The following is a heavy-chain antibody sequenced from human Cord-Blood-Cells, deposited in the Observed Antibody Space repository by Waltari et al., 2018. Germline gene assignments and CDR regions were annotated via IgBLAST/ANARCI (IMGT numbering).Heavy chain of an antibody. CDR2: INHSGST. CDR3: ARRNWGWCAFDI. J-gene: IGHJ3*02. V-gene: IGHV4-34*01. CDR1: GGSFSGYS. D-gene: IGHD7-27*01. Sequence: QVQLQQWGAGLLKPSETLSLTCAVYGGSFSGYSWIWSRQPPGKGLEWIGEINHSGSTNYNPSLKSRVTISVDTSKNQFSLKLSSVTAADTAVYYCARRNWGWCAFDIWGQGTMVTDSS.